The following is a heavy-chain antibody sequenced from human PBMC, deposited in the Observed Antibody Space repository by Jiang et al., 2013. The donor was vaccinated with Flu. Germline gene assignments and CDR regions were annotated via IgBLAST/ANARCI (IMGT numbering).Heavy chain of an antibody. J-gene: IGHJ5*02. D-gene: IGHD5-24*01. CDR3: ARQNGPSAHQRSLPGHNWFDP. CDR2: IDPIDSYS. Sequence: GAEVRKPGESLRISCRASGYTFTNFWISWVRQMPGKGLEWMGRIDPIDSYSDYSPSFRGHVNISVDRSISTVYLQWRSLRASDTAIYFCARQNGPSAHQRSLPGHNWFDPWGQGSRVTVSS. CDR1: GYTFTNFW. V-gene: IGHV5-10-1*01.